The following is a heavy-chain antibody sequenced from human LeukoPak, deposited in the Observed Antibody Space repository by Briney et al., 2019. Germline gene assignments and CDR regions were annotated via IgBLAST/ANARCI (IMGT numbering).Heavy chain of an antibody. Sequence: PGGSLRLSCAASGFTFSSYAMSWVRQAPGKGLEWVSAISGSGGSTYYADSVKGRFTISRDNSKNTLYLQMNSLRAEDTAVYYCARVRFLEWLLSFGAFDIWGQGTMVTVSS. J-gene: IGHJ3*02. D-gene: IGHD3-3*01. CDR3: ARVRFLEWLLSFGAFDI. CDR1: GFTFSSYA. V-gene: IGHV3-23*01. CDR2: ISGSGGST.